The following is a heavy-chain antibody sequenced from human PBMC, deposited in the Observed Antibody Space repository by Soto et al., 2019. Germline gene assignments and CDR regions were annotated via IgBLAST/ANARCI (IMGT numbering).Heavy chain of an antibody. CDR3: ARGRWIQLWLRGYYFDY. CDR2: INHSGST. CDR1: GGSFSGYY. Sequence: SETLSLTCAVYGGSFSGYYWSWIRQPPGKGLEWIGEINHSGSTNYNPSLKSRVTISVDTSKNQFSLKLSSVTAADTAVYYCARGRWIQLWLRGYYFDYWGQGTLVTVPS. V-gene: IGHV4-34*01. J-gene: IGHJ4*02. D-gene: IGHD5-18*01.